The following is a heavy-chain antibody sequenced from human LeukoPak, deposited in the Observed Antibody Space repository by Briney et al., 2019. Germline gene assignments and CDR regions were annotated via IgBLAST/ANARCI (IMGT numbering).Heavy chain of an antibody. J-gene: IGHJ3*02. CDR2: IIPIFGTA. V-gene: IGHV1-69*13. D-gene: IGHD3-10*01. CDR1: GGTFSSYA. CDR3: ARDRGNADAFDI. Sequence: ASVKVSCKASGGTFSSYAISWVRQAPGQGLEWMGGIIPIFGTANYAQKFQGRVTITADESTSTAYMELSSLRSEDTAVYYCARDRGNADAFDIWGQGTMVTVSS.